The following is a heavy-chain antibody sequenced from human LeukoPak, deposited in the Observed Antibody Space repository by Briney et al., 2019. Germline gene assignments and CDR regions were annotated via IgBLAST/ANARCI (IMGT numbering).Heavy chain of an antibody. V-gene: IGHV3-21*01. D-gene: IGHD3-10*01. J-gene: IGHJ3*02. CDR1: EFTFSSYS. CDR3: ARDQLWFGELLMSDAFDI. Sequence: GGSLRLSCAASEFTFSSYSMNWVRQAPGKGLEWVSSISGSSRYIYYADSVKGRFTISRDNAKNSLYLQMNSLRAEDTAAYYCARDQLWFGELLMSDAFDIWGQGTMVTVSS. CDR2: ISGSSRYI.